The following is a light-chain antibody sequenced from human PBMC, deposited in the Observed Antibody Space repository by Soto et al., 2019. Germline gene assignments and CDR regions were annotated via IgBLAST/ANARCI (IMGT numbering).Light chain of an antibody. CDR2: GAS. CDR3: QQYGSPPWT. Sequence: EIVLTQSPGTLSLSPGERATLSCRASQSVSSSYLAWYQQKPGQAPRLLIYGASSRATGIPDSFSGSGSGTDFTLTISRLEPEDFAVYDCQQYGSPPWTFGQGTKVDIK. CDR1: QSVSSSY. V-gene: IGKV3-20*01. J-gene: IGKJ1*01.